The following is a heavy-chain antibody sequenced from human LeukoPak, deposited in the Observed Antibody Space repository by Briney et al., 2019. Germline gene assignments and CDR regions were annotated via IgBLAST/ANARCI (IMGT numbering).Heavy chain of an antibody. V-gene: IGHV4-38-2*01. Sequence: GSLRLSCAASGFTFSDTWMHWVRQAPGEGLEWIGSMYYSGSTYYNPSLESRVTISINTSKNQFSLKLSSMTAADTAVYYCARAGGSGLIDYWGQGTLVTVSS. CDR3: ARAGGSGLIDY. CDR1: GFTFSDTW. D-gene: IGHD6-19*01. J-gene: IGHJ4*02. CDR2: MYYSGST.